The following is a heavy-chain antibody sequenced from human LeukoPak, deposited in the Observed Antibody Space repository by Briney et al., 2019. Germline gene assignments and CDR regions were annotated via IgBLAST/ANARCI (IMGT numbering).Heavy chain of an antibody. V-gene: IGHV3-48*02. J-gene: IGHJ3*01. D-gene: IGHD7-27*01. CDR2: IDSGSGNI. Sequence: QPGGSLRLSCAASGFTFSSHSMNWVRQAPGKGLEWVSYIDSGSGNIYYRDSVKGRFTISRDNAQNSLYLQMDSLRDEDTAVYYCAREDDDWGPNKLDVWGQGTVVTVSS. CDR1: GFTFSSHS. CDR3: AREDDDWGPNKLDV.